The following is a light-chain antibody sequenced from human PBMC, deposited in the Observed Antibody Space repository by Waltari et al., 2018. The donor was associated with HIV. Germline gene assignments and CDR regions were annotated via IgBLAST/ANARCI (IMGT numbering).Light chain of an antibody. CDR3: AAWRDSLSAVV. CDR2: RNN. J-gene: IGLJ2*01. CDR1: RSNIGTNY. V-gene: IGLV1-47*01. Sequence: QSVLTQPPSASGTPGQRVTISCSGSRSNIGTNYVYWYQQLPGTAPKLLIYRNNQRPSGVPDRFSGSKSGTSASLAISGLRSEDEADYYCAAWRDSLSAVVFGGGTKLTVL.